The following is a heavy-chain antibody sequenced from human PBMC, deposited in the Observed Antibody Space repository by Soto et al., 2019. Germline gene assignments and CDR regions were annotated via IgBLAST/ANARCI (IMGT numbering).Heavy chain of an antibody. CDR1: GLTFDSQG. CDR3: AKDLLPNTVTTCGS. CDR2: ISSDGNNK. Sequence: QVQLVESGGGAVQPGRSLRLSCAASGLTFDSQGMHWVRQAPGKGLEWVAVISSDGNNKYYADSVKGRFTISRDNFNNILYLQMSSLRAEDTAVYYCAKDLLPNTVTTCGSWGQGTLVTVSS. J-gene: IGHJ5*02. D-gene: IGHD4-17*01. V-gene: IGHV3-30*18.